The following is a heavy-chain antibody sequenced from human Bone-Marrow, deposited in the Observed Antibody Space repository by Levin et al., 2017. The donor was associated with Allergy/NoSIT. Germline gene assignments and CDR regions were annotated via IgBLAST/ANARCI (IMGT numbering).Heavy chain of an antibody. Sequence: SVKVSCKASEGTFGSSTITCVRQAPGQGLEWMGRIIPIVNTTNSAQKLQGRVTITADTSTTTAHLELTRLTFEDTAVYYCARDRDSYASGSPYWGQGTLDTVSS. CDR3: ARDRDSYASGSPY. CDR2: IIPIVNTT. CDR1: EGTFGSST. D-gene: IGHD3-10*01. V-gene: IGHV1-69*08. J-gene: IGHJ1*01.